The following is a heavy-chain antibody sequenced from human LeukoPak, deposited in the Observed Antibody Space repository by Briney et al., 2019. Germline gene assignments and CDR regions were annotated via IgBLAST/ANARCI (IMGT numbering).Heavy chain of an antibody. Sequence: PGGFLRLSCVASGFTFSNYWMSWVRQAPGKGLEWVANIKQDGSETYYVDSVRGRFTISRDNAKNSLYLQMNSLRAEDTAVYYCARGRRLGDYFDYWGLGTLVTVSS. CDR1: GFTFSNYW. CDR2: IKQDGSET. J-gene: IGHJ4*02. CDR3: ARGRRLGDYFDY. D-gene: IGHD3-16*01. V-gene: IGHV3-7*01.